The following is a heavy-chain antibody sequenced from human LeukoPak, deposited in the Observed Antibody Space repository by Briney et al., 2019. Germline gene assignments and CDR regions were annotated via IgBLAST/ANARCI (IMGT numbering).Heavy chain of an antibody. J-gene: IGHJ4*02. D-gene: IGHD2-8*02. CDR3: ARSRELVAGFDY. V-gene: IGHV1-2*02. CDR2: INPNSGGT. Sequence: ASVKVSCKASGYTFTGYYMHWVRQAPGQGLEWMGWINPNSGGTIYAQKFQGRVTMTRDTSISTAYMELSRLRSDDTAVYYCARSRELVAGFDYWGQGTQVTVSS. CDR1: GYTFTGYY.